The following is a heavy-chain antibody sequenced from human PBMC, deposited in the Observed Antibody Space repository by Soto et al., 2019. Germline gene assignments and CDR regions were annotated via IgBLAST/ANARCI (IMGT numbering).Heavy chain of an antibody. V-gene: IGHV4-34*01. D-gene: IGHD1-26*01. Sequence: QVQLQQWGAGLLKPSETLSLTCAVYGGSFSGYYWSWIRQPPGKGLELIGEINHSGSTNYNPSLKSRVTISVDTSKNQFSLKLSSVTAADTAVYYCARGNSGSYRYWGQGTLVTVSS. CDR2: INHSGST. CDR1: GGSFSGYY. J-gene: IGHJ4*02. CDR3: ARGNSGSYRY.